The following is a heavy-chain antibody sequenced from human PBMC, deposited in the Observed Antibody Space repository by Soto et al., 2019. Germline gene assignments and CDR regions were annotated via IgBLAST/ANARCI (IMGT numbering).Heavy chain of an antibody. CDR2: IRSKAYGGTT. D-gene: IGHD3-10*01. J-gene: IGHJ3*02. CDR1: GFTFGDYA. V-gene: IGHV3-49*04. CDR3: TRAPLVRGVIIWYDAFDT. Sequence: PGGSLRLSCTASGFTFGDYAMSWVRQAPGKGLEWVGFIRSKAYGGTTEYAASVKGRFTISRDDSKSIAYLQMNSLKTEDTAVYYCTRAPLVRGVIIWYDAFDTWGQGTMVTVSS.